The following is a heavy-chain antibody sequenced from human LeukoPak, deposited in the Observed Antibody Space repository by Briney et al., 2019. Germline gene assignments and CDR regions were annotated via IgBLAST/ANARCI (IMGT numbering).Heavy chain of an antibody. Sequence: SETLSLTCTVSGGSISSYYWSWIRQPPGKGLEWIGYISYSGSTNYNPSLKSRVTISVDTSKNQFSLKLSSVTAADTAVYYCARGGHYDSSEPDDAFDIWGQGTMVTVSS. CDR2: ISYSGST. CDR3: ARGGHYDSSEPDDAFDI. V-gene: IGHV4-59*12. J-gene: IGHJ3*02. D-gene: IGHD3-22*01. CDR1: GGSISSYY.